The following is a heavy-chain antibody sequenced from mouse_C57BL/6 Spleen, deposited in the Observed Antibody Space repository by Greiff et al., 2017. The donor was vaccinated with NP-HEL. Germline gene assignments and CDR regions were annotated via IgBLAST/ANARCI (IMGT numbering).Heavy chain of an antibody. CDR2: IDPSDSYT. CDR1: GYTFTSYW. J-gene: IGHJ2*01. Sequence: VQLQQPGAELVKPGASVKLSCKASGYTFTSYWMQWVKQRPGQGLEWIGEIDPSDSYTNYNQKFKGKATLTVDTSSSTAYMQLSSLTSEDSAVYYCACAYSNYDYWGQGTTLTVSS. V-gene: IGHV1-50*01. D-gene: IGHD2-5*01. CDR3: ACAYSNYDY.